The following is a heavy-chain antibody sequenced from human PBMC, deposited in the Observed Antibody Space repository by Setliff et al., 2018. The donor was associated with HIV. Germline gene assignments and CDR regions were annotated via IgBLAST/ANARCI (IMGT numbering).Heavy chain of an antibody. J-gene: IGHJ5*02. Sequence: GASVKVSCKASGGTFSNYGMSWVRQAPGQGLEWMGGIIPISGTANYAQKFQGRVTSTTDESTSTAYMELSGLRSEDTAVYYCARDFGGYCSSMSCPGLFDPWGQGTLFTVSS. D-gene: IGHD2-2*01. CDR1: GGTFSNYG. CDR3: ARDFGGYCSSMSCPGLFDP. CDR2: IIPISGTA. V-gene: IGHV1-69*05.